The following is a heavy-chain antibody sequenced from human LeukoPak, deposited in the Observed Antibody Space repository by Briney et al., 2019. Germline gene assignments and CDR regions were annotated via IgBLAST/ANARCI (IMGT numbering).Heavy chain of an antibody. CDR2: ISGYNGST. CDR1: GYTFSNYG. D-gene: IGHD2-21*01. J-gene: IGHJ5*02. V-gene: IGHV1-18*01. CDR3: ARDFPRLPPHLDP. Sequence: GASVKVSCQASGYTFSNYGISWVRQAPGQGLEWMGWISGYNGSTQYAQRFQGRVTMTTDTSTNTAYMELRNLQSADTAVYYCARDFPRLPPHLDPWGQGALVTVSS.